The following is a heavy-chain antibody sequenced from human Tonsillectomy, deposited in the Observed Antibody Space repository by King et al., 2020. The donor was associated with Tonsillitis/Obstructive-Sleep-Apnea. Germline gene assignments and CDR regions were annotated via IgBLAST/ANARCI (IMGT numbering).Heavy chain of an antibody. Sequence: VQLVESGAEVKKPGASVKVSCKASGYTFTNHGISWVRQAPGQGLEWMGWISAYNSNTNYAQKFQGRVTMTTDTSTSTAYMELRSLRSDDTAVYYCARDLGPTTGVNWFDPWGQGTLVTVSS. J-gene: IGHJ5*02. CDR3: ARDLGPTTGVNWFDP. CDR1: GYTFTNHG. V-gene: IGHV1-18*01. D-gene: IGHD5-12*01. CDR2: ISAYNSNT.